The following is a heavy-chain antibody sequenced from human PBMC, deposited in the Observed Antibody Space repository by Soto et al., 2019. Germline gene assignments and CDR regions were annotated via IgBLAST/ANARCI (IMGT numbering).Heavy chain of an antibody. D-gene: IGHD3-16*01. CDR1: GGSISSSSYY. CDR3: ARRTYLGAGAFVI. V-gene: IGHV4-39*01. CDR2: IYYSGST. J-gene: IGHJ3*02. Sequence: QLQLQESGPGLVKPSETLSLTCTVSGGSISSSSYYWGWIRQPPGKGLEWMGSIYYSGSTYYNPSLQSRATISVDTSKTQFSLPLPSVTAADTAVYYCARRTYLGAGAFVIWGQGTMVTVS.